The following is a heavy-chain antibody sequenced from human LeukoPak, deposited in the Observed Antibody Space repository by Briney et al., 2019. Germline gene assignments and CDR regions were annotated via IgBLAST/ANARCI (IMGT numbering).Heavy chain of an antibody. V-gene: IGHV1-2*02. Sequence: ASVKVSCKASGYTFTGYYMHWVRQAPGKGLEWMGWINPNSGGTNYAQKFQGRVTMTRDTSISTAYMELSRLRSDDTAVYYCARGASSGWSPAYWGQGTLVTVSS. CDR2: INPNSGGT. CDR3: ARGASSGWSPAY. J-gene: IGHJ4*02. CDR1: GYTFTGYY. D-gene: IGHD6-19*01.